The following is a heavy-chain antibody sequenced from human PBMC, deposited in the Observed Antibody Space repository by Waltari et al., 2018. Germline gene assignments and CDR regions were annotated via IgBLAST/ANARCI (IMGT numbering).Heavy chain of an antibody. V-gene: IGHV7-4-1*02. CDR2: SNTNTGNP. CDR1: GGTFSSYA. D-gene: IGHD2-8*02. CDR3: AREFSRTGGNY. Sequence: QVQLVQSGAEVKKPGSSVKVSCKASGGTFSSYAISWGRQAPGQGLEWMGWSNTNTGNPTYAQGFTGRFVFSLDTSVSTAYLQISSLKAEDTAVYYCAREFSRTGGNYWGQGTLVTVSS. J-gene: IGHJ4*02.